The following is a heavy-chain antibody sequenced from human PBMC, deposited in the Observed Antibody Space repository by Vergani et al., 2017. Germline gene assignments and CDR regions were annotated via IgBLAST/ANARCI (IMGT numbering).Heavy chain of an antibody. D-gene: IGHD1-26*01. CDR2: IYYSGST. CDR3: ARVRGSYPDYFDY. CDR1: GGSISSYY. Sequence: QVQLQESGPGLVKPSETLSLTCTVSGGSISSYYWSWIRQPPGKGLEWIGYIYYSGSTNYNPSLKSRVTISVDTSKNQFSLKLSSVTAADTDVYYCARVRGSYPDYFDYWGQGTLVTVSS. V-gene: IGHV4-59*01. J-gene: IGHJ4*02.